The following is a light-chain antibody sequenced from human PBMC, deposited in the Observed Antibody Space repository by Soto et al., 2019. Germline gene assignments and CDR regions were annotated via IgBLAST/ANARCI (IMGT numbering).Light chain of an antibody. CDR2: GAS. CDR3: QKYYNWPRT. J-gene: IGKJ1*01. CDR1: QSVSSN. V-gene: IGKV3-15*01. Sequence: EIVLTQSPGTLSLSPGERATLACRASQSVSSNLAWYQQKPGQAPRLITYGASTRATGIPARLSGSGSGTELNLTISRLQPEDFAVYYCQKYYNWPRTFGQGTKVDIK.